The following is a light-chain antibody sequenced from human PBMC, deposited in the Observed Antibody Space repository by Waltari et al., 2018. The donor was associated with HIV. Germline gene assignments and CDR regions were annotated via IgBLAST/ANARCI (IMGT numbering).Light chain of an antibody. J-gene: IGLJ2*01. CDR2: EVS. V-gene: IGLV2-23*02. CDR3: CSYAGSSTFVV. Sequence: QSALTQPASVSGSPGQSITIPCTGTSSDVGSYNLVSWYQQHPGKAPQLMIYEVSKRPSGVSNRFSGSKSGNTASLTISGLQAEDEADYYCCSYAGSSTFVVFGGGTKLTVL. CDR1: SSDVGSYNL.